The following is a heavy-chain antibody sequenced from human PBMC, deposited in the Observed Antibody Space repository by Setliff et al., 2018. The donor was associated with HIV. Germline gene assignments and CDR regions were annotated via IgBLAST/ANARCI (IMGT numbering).Heavy chain of an antibody. CDR2: IHASGST. V-gene: IGHV4-4*09. Sequence: SETLSLTCTVSGDTDFYWNWIRQPPGKGLEWIGYIHASGSTNYNPSLKSRVTISVDTSKNQFSLKLSSVTAADTAVYYCARSYSSGWNAQNYYYYYMDVWGKGTTVTVSS. J-gene: IGHJ6*03. D-gene: IGHD6-19*01. CDR1: GDTDFY. CDR3: ARSYSSGWNAQNYYYYYMDV.